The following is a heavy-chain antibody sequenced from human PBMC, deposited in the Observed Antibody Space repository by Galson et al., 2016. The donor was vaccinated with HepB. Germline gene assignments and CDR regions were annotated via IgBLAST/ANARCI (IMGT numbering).Heavy chain of an antibody. CDR2: IKQDGSEK. Sequence: SLRLSCAASGFTFSSYWMSWVRQAPGKGLEWVAYIKQDGSEKYYVDSVKGRFTISRDNAKNSLYLQMNSLRAEDTAVYYCAREPSSWHYFFYYYMDVWGEGTTVTVSS. D-gene: IGHD6-13*01. J-gene: IGHJ6*03. V-gene: IGHV3-7*03. CDR3: AREPSSWHYFFYYYMDV. CDR1: GFTFSSYW.